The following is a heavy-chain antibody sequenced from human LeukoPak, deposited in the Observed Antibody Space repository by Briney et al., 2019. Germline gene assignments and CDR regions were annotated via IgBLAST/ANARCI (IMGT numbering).Heavy chain of an antibody. CDR3: ARLRTGYNLYYFDY. Sequence: PSETLSLTCTVSGGSISSSNYYWGWIRQPPGKGLEWIGEIYHSGSTNYNPSLKSRVTISVDKSKNQFSLKLSSVTAADTAVYYCARLRTGYNLYYFDYWGQGTLVTVSS. V-gene: IGHV4-39*07. J-gene: IGHJ4*02. D-gene: IGHD5-24*01. CDR1: GGSISSSNYY. CDR2: IYHSGST.